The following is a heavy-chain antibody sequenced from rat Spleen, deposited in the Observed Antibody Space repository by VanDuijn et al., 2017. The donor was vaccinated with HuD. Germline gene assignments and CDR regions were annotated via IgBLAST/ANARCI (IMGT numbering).Heavy chain of an antibody. CDR1: GFTFSNYW. Sequence: EVQLVETGGGLVQPGRSLKLSCVASGFTFSNYWMYWIRQAPGKGLEWISSINTDGGSTYYLDSVKGRFTISRDNAENTVYLQMDSLRSEDTATYYCARHPAVTPMDAWGQGASVTVSS. D-gene: IGHD1-2*01. J-gene: IGHJ4*01. CDR2: INTDGGST. V-gene: IGHV5-58*01. CDR3: ARHPAVTPMDA.